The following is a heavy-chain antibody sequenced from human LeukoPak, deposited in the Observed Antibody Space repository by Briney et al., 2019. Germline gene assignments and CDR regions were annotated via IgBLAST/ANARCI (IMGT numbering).Heavy chain of an antibody. CDR3: ARVVPAVNAIGD. CDR1: GGSFSGYY. Sequence: SETLSLTCAVYGGSFSGYYWSWIRQPPGKGLEWIGEINHSGSTNYNPSPKSRVTISVDTSKNQFSLKLSSVTAADTAVYYCARVVPAVNAIGDWGQGTLVTVSS. D-gene: IGHD2-2*01. CDR2: INHSGST. V-gene: IGHV4-34*01. J-gene: IGHJ4*02.